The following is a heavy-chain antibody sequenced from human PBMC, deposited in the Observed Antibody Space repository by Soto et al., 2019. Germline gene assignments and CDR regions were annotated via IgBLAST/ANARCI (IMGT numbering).Heavy chain of an antibody. V-gene: IGHV3-30*18. CDR3: AKDESAGYYYFDY. J-gene: IGHJ4*02. Sequence: PGGSLRLSCAASGFTFTRFGIHWVRQAPGKGLEWVAVVSYDGIDENYAGSVKGRFSISRDNSKNTVYLQMNSLRGEDTAVYYCAKDESAGYYYFDYWGQGTLVTVSS. D-gene: IGHD3-9*01. CDR1: GFTFTRFG. CDR2: VSYDGIDE.